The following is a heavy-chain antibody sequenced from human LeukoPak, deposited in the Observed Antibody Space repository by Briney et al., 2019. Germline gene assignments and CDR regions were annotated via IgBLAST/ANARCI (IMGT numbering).Heavy chain of an antibody. CDR2: VFYSGST. D-gene: IGHD3-9*01. CDR3: ARLPISFYDILTGQPTNPYYYFDY. J-gene: IGHJ4*02. V-gene: IGHV4-59*01. Sequence: GSLRLSCAESGFTFSSYGMHWIRQPPGKGLEWIGYVFYSGSTNYNPSLKSRVTISVDTSKNHFSLKLSSVTAADTAVYYCARLPISFYDILTGQPTNPYYYFDYWGQGTLVTVSS. CDR1: GFTFSSYG.